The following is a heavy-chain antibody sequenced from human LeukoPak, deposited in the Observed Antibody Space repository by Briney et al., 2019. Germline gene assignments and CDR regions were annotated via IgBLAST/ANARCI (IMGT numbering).Heavy chain of an antibody. J-gene: IGHJ4*02. D-gene: IGHD5-12*01. CDR2: IWYDGSNK. CDR1: GFTFSSYG. V-gene: IGHV3-33*01. Sequence: GRSLRLSCAASGFTFSSYGMHWVRQAPGKGLEWVAVIWYDGSNKYYADSVKGRFTISRDNSKNTLYLQMNSLRAEDTAVYYCARGGSTAAPFDYRGQGTLVTVSS. CDR3: ARGGSTAAPFDY.